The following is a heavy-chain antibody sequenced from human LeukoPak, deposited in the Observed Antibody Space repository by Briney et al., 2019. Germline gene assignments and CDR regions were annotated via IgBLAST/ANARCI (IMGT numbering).Heavy chain of an antibody. D-gene: IGHD1-26*01. Sequence: PGGSLRLSCAASGFTFSSYWMSWVRQAPGKGLEWVSGISWNSGSIGYADSVKGRFTISRDNAKNSLYLQMNSLRAEDTALYYCAKELGPWYSGSYSFDYWGQGTLVTVSS. V-gene: IGHV3-9*01. CDR1: GFTFSSYW. J-gene: IGHJ4*02. CDR3: AKELGPWYSGSYSFDY. CDR2: ISWNSGSI.